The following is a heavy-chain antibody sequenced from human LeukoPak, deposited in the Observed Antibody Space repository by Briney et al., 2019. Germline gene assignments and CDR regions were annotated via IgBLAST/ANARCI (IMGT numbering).Heavy chain of an antibody. Sequence: PGRSLRPSSAPAAFTFNTYAISWVRQAARVGREWVSAIKKDGKTHYAGSVKGRFTISRANSKTTLTLQRKSMRAEATALYYCATGRDETYSSCWCNWLDPWGQGTQVTVSS. J-gene: IGHJ5*02. CDR2: IKKDGKT. CDR3: ATGRDETYSSCWCNWLDP. CDR1: AFTFNTYA. V-gene: IGHV3-23*01. D-gene: IGHD6-19*01.